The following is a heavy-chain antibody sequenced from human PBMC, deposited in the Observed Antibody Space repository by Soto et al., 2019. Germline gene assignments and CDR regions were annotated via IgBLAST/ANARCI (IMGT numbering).Heavy chain of an antibody. J-gene: IGHJ5*01. CDR2: IYKSTTT. D-gene: IGHD2-15*01. CDR1: GDSISTVDYF. V-gene: IGHV4-30-4*01. CDR3: ARGRYCLTGRCFPNWFAS. Sequence: SETLSLTCPVSGDSISTVDYFWAWIRQPPGQALEYIGYIYKSTTTYYNPSFESRVAISLDTSKSQFSLTVTSVTAADTAVYFCARGRYCLTGRCFPNWFASGGQGTLVTVSS.